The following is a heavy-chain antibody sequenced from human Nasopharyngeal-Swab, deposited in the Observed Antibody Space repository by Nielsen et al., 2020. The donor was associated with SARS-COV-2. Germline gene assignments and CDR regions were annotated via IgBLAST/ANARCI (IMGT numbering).Heavy chain of an antibody. CDR1: GFTFSSYA. J-gene: IGHJ4*02. Sequence: GGSLRLSCAASGFTFSSYAMHWDRQAPGKGLEWVAVISYDGSNKYYTDSVKGRFTISRDNSKNTLYLQMNSLRAEDTAVYYCARAEVAAAYFDYWGQGTLVTVSS. V-gene: IGHV3-30*04. CDR3: ARAEVAAAYFDY. CDR2: ISYDGSNK. D-gene: IGHD6-13*01.